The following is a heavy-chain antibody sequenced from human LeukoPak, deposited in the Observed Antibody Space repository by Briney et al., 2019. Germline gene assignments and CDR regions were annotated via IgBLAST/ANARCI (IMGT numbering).Heavy chain of an antibody. J-gene: IGHJ4*02. V-gene: IGHV3-7*01. D-gene: IGHD1-1*01. Sequence: GGSLRLSCAGSGFTFSDFWMTWVRQTPGKGLEWVANIKEDGTEKNLVDSVKGRFTISRDNTKNLLYLEMNSLRGDDAAIYYCVRESRPGGAMGLYHNLDYWGQGTLVAVSS. CDR2: IKEDGTEK. CDR3: VRESRPGGAMGLYHNLDY. CDR1: GFTFSDFW.